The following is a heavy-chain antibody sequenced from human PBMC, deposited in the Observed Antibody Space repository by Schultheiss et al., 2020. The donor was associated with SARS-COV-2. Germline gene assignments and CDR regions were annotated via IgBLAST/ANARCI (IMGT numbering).Heavy chain of an antibody. Sequence: SETLSLTCAVYGGSFSGYYWSWIRQPPGKGLEWIGEINHSGSTNYNPSLKSRVTISVDTSKNQFSLKLSSVTAADTAVYYCARGVALGANGNVGVDYWGQGTLVTVSS. CDR1: GGSFSGYY. D-gene: IGHD1-26*01. CDR2: INHSGST. V-gene: IGHV4-34*01. J-gene: IGHJ4*02. CDR3: ARGVALGANGNVGVDY.